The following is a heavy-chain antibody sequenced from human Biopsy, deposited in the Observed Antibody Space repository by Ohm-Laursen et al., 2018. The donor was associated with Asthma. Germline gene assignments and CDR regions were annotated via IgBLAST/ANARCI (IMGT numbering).Heavy chain of an antibody. J-gene: IGHJ4*02. CDR2: INPNSGGT. CDR3: TIVGYSSGWDFFDY. Sequence: ASVKVSCKTSGYTFINYAIHWVRQAPGQGLEWMGRINPNSGGTNYAQKFQGRVTMTRDTSISTAYMELSRLRSDDTAVYYCTIVGYSSGWDFFDYWGQGTLVTVSS. D-gene: IGHD6-19*01. CDR1: GYTFINYA. V-gene: IGHV1-2*06.